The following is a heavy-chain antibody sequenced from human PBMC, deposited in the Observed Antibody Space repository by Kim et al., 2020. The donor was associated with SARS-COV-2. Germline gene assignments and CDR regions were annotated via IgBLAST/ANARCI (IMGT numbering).Heavy chain of an antibody. J-gene: IGHJ4*02. CDR2: IKEDGSEN. V-gene: IGHV3-7*01. D-gene: IGHD3-10*01. Sequence: GGSLRLSCAASGFTFSAHWMTWVRQAPGKGLEWVANIKEDGSENYYVDSVKGRFTISRDNAKNSVSLQMNSLRAEDTAVYYCARGNYGSAWGQGTLVTVSS. CDR3: ARGNYGSA. CDR1: GFTFSAHW.